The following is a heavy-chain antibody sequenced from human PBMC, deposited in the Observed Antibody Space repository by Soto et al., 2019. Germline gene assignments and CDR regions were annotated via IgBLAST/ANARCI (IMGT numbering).Heavy chain of an antibody. CDR3: ARGLLWFGWGMDV. D-gene: IGHD3-10*01. Sequence: PGGSLRLSCAASGFTFSSYGIHWVRQAPGKGLEWVAVIWYDGSNKYYADSVKGRFTISRDNSKNTLYLQMNSLRAEDTAVYYCARGLLWFGWGMDVWGQGTTVTVSS. J-gene: IGHJ6*02. CDR1: GFTFSSYG. CDR2: IWYDGSNK. V-gene: IGHV3-33*01.